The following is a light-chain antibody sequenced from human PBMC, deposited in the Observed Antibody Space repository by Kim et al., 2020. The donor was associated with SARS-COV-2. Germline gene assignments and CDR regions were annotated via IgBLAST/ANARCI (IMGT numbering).Light chain of an antibody. CDR2: GAS. CDR1: QSVSSSY. V-gene: IGKV3-20*01. CDR3: QQYGSPPIT. Sequence: EIVLTQSPGTLSLSPGERATLFCRASQSVSSSYLAWYQQKPGQAPRLLIYGASSRATGIPDRFSGSGSGTDFTLTISRLEPEDFAVYYCQQYGSPPITFGQGTRLEIK. J-gene: IGKJ5*01.